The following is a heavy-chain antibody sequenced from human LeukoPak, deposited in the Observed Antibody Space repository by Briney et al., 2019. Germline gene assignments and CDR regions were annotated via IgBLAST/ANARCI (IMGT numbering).Heavy chain of an antibody. D-gene: IGHD3-22*01. V-gene: IGHV3-48*04. CDR1: GFTFSSYS. Sequence: QPGGSLRLSCAASGFTFSSYSMNWVRQAPGKGLEWVSYISSSSSTIYYADSVKGRFTISRDNAKNSLYLQMNSLRAEDTAVYCCARDKRRYYDSSGLFDYWGQGTLVTVSS. CDR2: ISSSSSTI. CDR3: ARDKRRYYDSSGLFDY. J-gene: IGHJ4*02.